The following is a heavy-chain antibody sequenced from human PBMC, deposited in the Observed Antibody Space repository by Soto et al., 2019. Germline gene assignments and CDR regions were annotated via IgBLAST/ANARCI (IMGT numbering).Heavy chain of an antibody. CDR1: GYSFTSYW. Sequence: GESLKISCKGSGYSFTSYWIGLVRQMPGKGLEWMGIIYPGDSDTRYSPSFQGQVTISADKSISTAYLQWSSLKASDTAMYYCARAAVAGPYYYYGMDVWGQGTTVTVSS. J-gene: IGHJ6*02. CDR2: IYPGDSDT. D-gene: IGHD6-19*01. V-gene: IGHV5-51*01. CDR3: ARAAVAGPYYYYGMDV.